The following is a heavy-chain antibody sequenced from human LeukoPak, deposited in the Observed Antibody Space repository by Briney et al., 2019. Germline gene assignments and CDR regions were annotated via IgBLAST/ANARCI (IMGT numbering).Heavy chain of an antibody. CDR3: ARPPFGSGSSYYYMDV. Sequence: GGSLRLSCAASGFIFNNYGMHWVRQAPGKGLEWVAFIRYDGDNKYYADSVKGRFTISRDNSKNTLYLQMNSLRAEDTAVYYCARPPFGSGSSYYYMDVWGKGTTVTVSS. J-gene: IGHJ6*03. D-gene: IGHD3-10*01. CDR1: GFIFNNYG. V-gene: IGHV3-30*02. CDR2: IRYDGDNK.